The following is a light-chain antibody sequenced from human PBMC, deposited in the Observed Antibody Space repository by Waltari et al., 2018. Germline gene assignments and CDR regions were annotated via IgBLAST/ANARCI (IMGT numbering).Light chain of an antibody. V-gene: IGLV2-23*02. J-gene: IGLJ2*01. CDR3: CSYVGGSTF. Sequence: QSALTQPASVSGSPGQSVTLSSTGTSQDIGTYDLVSWYQHHPGKAPKLIIYEVTKRPSDVSNRFSGSKSGNTASLTVSGLQADDEADYYCCSYVGGSTFFGGGTRLTVL. CDR1: SQDIGTYDL. CDR2: EVT.